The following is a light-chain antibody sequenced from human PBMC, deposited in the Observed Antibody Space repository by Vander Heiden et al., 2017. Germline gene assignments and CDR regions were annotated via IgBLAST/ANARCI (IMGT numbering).Light chain of an antibody. V-gene: IGKV1-33*01. J-gene: IGKJ5*01. CDR3: PQFDTLPIT. Sequence: DSQMTQSPSSLSASVGDRVTITCQASQDISNYLNWYQQKPGKAPKLLIYIASNLESGVPSRFSGSGSGTEFSFTISSLQPEDIATYYCPQFDTLPITFGQGTRLEFK. CDR2: IAS. CDR1: QDISNY.